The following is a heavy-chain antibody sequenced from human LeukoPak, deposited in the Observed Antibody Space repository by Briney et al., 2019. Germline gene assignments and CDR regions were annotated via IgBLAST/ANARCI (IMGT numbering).Heavy chain of an antibody. Sequence: PSETLSLTCTVSGGSISSNTCYWGWIRQPPGKGLEWIGTICSSGSTYYNPSLKSRLTISVDTSKNQFSLKLSSVTAADTAIYYCVKDRGSHVNYRGQGTLVTVSS. V-gene: IGHV4-39*07. D-gene: IGHD1-26*01. J-gene: IGHJ4*02. CDR3: VKDRGSHVNY. CDR2: ICSSGST. CDR1: GGSISSNTCY.